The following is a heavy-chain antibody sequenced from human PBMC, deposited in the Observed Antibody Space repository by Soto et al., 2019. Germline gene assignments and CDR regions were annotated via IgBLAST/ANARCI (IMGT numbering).Heavy chain of an antibody. J-gene: IGHJ4*02. D-gene: IGHD4-4*01. Sequence: GGSLRLSCVASGFTFSSYAMSWVRQPPGTGLEWVSTISGSGGSTYYADSVTGRFTISRDNPKNTLHLQMNSLRAEDTAVYYCATSKPGFDYWGQGTLVTVS. CDR2: ISGSGGST. V-gene: IGHV3-23*01. CDR1: GFTFSSYA. CDR3: ATSKPGFDY.